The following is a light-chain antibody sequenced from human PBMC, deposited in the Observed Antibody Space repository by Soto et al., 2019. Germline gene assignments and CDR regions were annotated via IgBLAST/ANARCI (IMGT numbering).Light chain of an antibody. Sequence: DFVMTQSPDSLAVSLGERATINCKSSQSVLSNSNNKNYLAWFQQKPGQPPKLLFYWASTRESGVPARFSGSGSATDFTLTISSLQAEDVAVYYCQQYHSDPITFGQGTRLEI. CDR1: QSVLSNSNNKNY. J-gene: IGKJ5*01. CDR2: WAS. V-gene: IGKV4-1*01. CDR3: QQYHSDPIT.